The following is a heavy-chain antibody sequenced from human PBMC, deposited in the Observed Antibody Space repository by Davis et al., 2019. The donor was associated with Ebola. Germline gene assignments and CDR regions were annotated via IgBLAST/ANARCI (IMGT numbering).Heavy chain of an antibody. CDR2: IWYDGSNK. J-gene: IGHJ4*02. CDR3: ARAQTT. V-gene: IGHV3-33*08. Sequence: SLKTPCAASGFTFSSYSMNCVRQAPGKGLEWVAVIWYDGSNKYYADSVKGRFTISRDNSKNTLYLRMDSLRDEETAVYYCARAQTTWGQGTLVTVSS. D-gene: IGHD1-14*01. CDR1: GFTFSSYS.